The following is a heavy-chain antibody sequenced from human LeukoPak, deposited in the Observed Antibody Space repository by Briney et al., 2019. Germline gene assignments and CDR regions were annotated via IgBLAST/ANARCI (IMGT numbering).Heavy chain of an antibody. V-gene: IGHV3-48*03. D-gene: IGHD2-15*01. Sequence: GGSLRLSCAASGFTFSSYEMNWVRQAPGKGLEWVSYISSSGSTIYYADSVKGRFTISRDNAKNSLYLQMNSLRAEDTAVYYCARGDEVVAADYYYYMDVWGKGTTVTISS. CDR2: ISSSGSTI. J-gene: IGHJ6*03. CDR3: ARGDEVVAADYYYYMDV. CDR1: GFTFSSYE.